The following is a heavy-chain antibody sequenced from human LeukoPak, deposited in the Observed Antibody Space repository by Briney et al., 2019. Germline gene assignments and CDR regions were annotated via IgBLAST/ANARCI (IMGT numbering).Heavy chain of an antibody. J-gene: IGHJ4*02. CDR1: GFTFSSYA. Sequence: GRSLRLSCAASGFTFSSYAMHWVRQAPGKGLEWVAVISYDGSNKYYADSVKGRFTISRDNSKNTLYLQMNSLRAEDTAVYYCARAHYDSSGYPFGPLDYWGQGTLVTVSS. CDR2: ISYDGSNK. V-gene: IGHV3-30-3*01. D-gene: IGHD3-22*01. CDR3: ARAHYDSSGYPFGPLDY.